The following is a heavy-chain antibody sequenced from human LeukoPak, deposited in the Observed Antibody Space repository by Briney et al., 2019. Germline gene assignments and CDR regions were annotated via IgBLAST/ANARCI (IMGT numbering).Heavy chain of an antibody. J-gene: IGHJ5*02. CDR1: GGSISSYY. V-gene: IGHV4-59*08. CDR2: TYYSGST. Sequence: PSETLSLTCTVSGGSISSYYWSWIRQPPGKGLEWIGYTYYSGSTNYNPSLKSRVTISVDTSKNQFSLKLSSVTAADTAVYYCARHLEAGSSSWFDPWGQGTLVTVSS. CDR3: ARHLEAGSSSWFDP. D-gene: IGHD3-10*01.